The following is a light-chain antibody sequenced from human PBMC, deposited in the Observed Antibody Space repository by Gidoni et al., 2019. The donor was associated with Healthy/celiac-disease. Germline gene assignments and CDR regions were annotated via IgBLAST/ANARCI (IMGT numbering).Light chain of an antibody. CDR1: QDISNY. CDR2: DAS. CDR3: QQYDNPPYT. V-gene: IGKV1-33*01. Sequence: DSQMTQSPSSLSSSVGDRVTITCQASQDISNYLNWYQQKPGKAPKLLIYDASNLETGVPSRFSGSGSGTDFTFTISSLQPEDIAIYYCQQYDNPPYTFGQGTKLEIK. J-gene: IGKJ2*01.